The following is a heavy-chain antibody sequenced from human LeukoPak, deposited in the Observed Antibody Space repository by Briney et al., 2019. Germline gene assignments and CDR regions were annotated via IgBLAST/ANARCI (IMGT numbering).Heavy chain of an antibody. Sequence: GGSLRLSCTVSGFTVSSNSMSWVRQAPGKGLEWVSFIYSDNTHYSDSVKGRFTISRDDSKNTLYLQMNSLRAEDMAVYYCAKDGGQGADYWGQGTLVSVSS. CDR1: GFTVSSNS. CDR3: AKDGGQGADY. V-gene: IGHV3-53*01. J-gene: IGHJ4*02. CDR2: IYSDNT. D-gene: IGHD3-16*01.